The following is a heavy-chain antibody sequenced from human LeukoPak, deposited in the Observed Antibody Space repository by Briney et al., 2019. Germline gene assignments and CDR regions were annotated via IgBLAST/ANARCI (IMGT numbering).Heavy chain of an antibody. J-gene: IGHJ4*02. Sequence: SGPVSLTYPVSVRSINSGNWWSWVRQSPGKGLEWVREIYHNMTHKYNPTRKSRVTISADTYPNHFSLKISSVTAADTAVYYCARGDDNASWLVDYWGRGTLVTVSS. CDR2: IYHNMTH. D-gene: IGHD2-2*01. V-gene: IGHV4-4*02. CDR3: ARGDDNASWLVDY. CDR1: VRSINSGNW.